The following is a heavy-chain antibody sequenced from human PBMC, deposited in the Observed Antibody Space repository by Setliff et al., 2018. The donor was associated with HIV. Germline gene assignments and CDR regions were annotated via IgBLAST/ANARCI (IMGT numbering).Heavy chain of an antibody. Sequence: GSLRLSCAASGFAFSSHQMSWVRQAPGKGLVWVAKIRQDGTDKYYVDSVKGRFTISRDNAKNSLYLQMNSLRAEDTAIYYCTRDSYFYDGSDYHYRHFDDWGQGTLVTVSS. CDR2: IRQDGTDK. CDR1: GFAFSSHQ. J-gene: IGHJ4*02. D-gene: IGHD3-22*01. CDR3: TRDSYFYDGSDYHYRHFDD. V-gene: IGHV3-7*03.